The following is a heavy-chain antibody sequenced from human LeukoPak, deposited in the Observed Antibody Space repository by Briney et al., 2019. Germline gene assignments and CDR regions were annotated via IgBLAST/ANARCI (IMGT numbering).Heavy chain of an antibody. CDR2: IYTSGST. V-gene: IGHV4-4*07. J-gene: IGHJ5*02. CDR1: GGSISSYY. D-gene: IGHD3-3*01. CDR3: ARDFGVVTTNWFDP. Sequence: SETLSLTCTVSGGSISSYYWSWIRQPAGKGLEWIGRIYTSGSTNYNPSLKSRVTMSVDTSKNQFSLKLSSVTAADTAVYYCARDFGVVTTNWFDPWGQGTLVTVSS.